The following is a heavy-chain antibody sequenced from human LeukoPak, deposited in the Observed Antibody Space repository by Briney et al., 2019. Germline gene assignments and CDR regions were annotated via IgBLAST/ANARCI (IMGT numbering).Heavy chain of an antibody. J-gene: IGHJ4*02. CDR1: GFTFDDYA. CDR2: ISWNSGSI. Sequence: GRSLRLSCAASGFTFDDYAMHWVRHAPGKGLEWVSGISWNSGSIGYADSVKGRFTISRDNAKNSLYLQMNSLRAEDTALYYCARSPAPYYFDYWGQRTLVTVSS. CDR3: ARSPAPYYFDY. V-gene: IGHV3-9*01.